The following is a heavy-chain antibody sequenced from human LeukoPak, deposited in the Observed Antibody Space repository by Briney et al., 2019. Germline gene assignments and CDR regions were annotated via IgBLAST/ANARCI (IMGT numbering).Heavy chain of an antibody. V-gene: IGHV4-61*01. D-gene: IGHD3-10*01. CDR1: GGSVSSGSYY. Sequence: ETLSLTCTVSGGSVSSGSYYWSWIRQPPGKGLEWIGYIYYSGSTNYNPSLKSRVTISVDTSKNQFSLKLSSVTAADTAVYYCARTAKGYYGSGSYNYYFDYWGQGTLVTVSS. J-gene: IGHJ4*02. CDR3: ARTAKGYYGSGSYNYYFDY. CDR2: IYYSGST.